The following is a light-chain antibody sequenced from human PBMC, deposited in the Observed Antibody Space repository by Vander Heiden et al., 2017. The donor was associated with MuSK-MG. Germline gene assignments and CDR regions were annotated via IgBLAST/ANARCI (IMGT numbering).Light chain of an antibody. V-gene: IGKV1-33*01. CDR1: QDISNY. CDR3: QQYDNLIT. CDR2: DAS. Sequence: DIQMTQSPSSLSASVGDRVTITCQASQDISNYLNWYQQKPGKAPKLLIYDASNLETGVPSRLSGSGSGTDFTFTISSRQPEDIATYYGQQYDNLITFGGGTKVEIK. J-gene: IGKJ4*01.